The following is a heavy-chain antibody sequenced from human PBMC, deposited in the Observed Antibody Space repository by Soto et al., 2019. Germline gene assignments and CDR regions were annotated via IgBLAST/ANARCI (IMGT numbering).Heavy chain of an antibody. D-gene: IGHD6-19*01. CDR2: ISSSSSYI. V-gene: IGHV3-21*01. Sequence: VGSLRLSCASSGFTFSSYSMNCVRHAPGKGLEWVSSISSSSSYIYYADSVKGRFTISRDNAKNSLYLQMNSLRAEDTAVYYCASLVGIAVAGKGYDMDVWGQGTTVTVSS. CDR3: ASLVGIAVAGKGYDMDV. J-gene: IGHJ6*02. CDR1: GFTFSSYS.